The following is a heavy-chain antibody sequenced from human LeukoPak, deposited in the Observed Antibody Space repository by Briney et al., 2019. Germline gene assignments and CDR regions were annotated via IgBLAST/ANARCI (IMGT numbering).Heavy chain of an antibody. V-gene: IGHV4-39*01. CDR3: ARSLGIIRAFDI. Sequence: SETLSLTCTVSGGSISSSNYYWGWLRQPPGTGREWFGSTSYSGSTYYNPSLKSRVTISVDASKNQFSLNLSSVTAADTAVYYCARSLGIIRAFDIWGQGTMVTVSS. CDR1: GGSISSSNYY. J-gene: IGHJ3*02. D-gene: IGHD3-10*01. CDR2: TSYSGST.